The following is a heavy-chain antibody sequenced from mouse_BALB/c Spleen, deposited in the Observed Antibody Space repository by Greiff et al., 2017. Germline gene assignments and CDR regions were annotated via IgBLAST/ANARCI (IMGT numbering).Heavy chain of an antibody. Sequence: VQLQQSGPELVKPGASVKISCKASGYSFTGYYMHWVKQSHVKSLEWIGRINPYNGATSYNQNFKDKASLTVDKSSSTAYMELHSLTSEDSAVYYCASIYYYGSSSTPWFAYWGQGTLVTVSA. D-gene: IGHD1-1*01. V-gene: IGHV1-31*01. CDR1: GYSFTGYY. CDR3: ASIYYYGSSSTPWFAY. J-gene: IGHJ3*01. CDR2: INPYNGAT.